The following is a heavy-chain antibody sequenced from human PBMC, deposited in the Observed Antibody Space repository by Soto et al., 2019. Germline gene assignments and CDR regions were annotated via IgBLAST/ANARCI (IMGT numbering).Heavy chain of an antibody. CDR2: ISWNSGSI. V-gene: IGHV3-9*01. CDR3: AKEGQRGYYFDY. CDR1: EFTFDDYA. J-gene: IGHJ4*02. Sequence: EVQLVESGGGLVQPGRSLRLSCAASEFTFDDYAMHWVRQAPGKGLEWVSGISWNSGSIGYADSVKGRFTISRDNAKNSLYLQMNGLRAEDTALYYCAKEGQRGYYFDYWGQGTLVTVSS.